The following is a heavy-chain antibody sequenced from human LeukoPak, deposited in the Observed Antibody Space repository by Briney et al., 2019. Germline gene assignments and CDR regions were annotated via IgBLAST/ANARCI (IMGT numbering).Heavy chain of an antibody. J-gene: IGHJ4*02. V-gene: IGHV1-18*01. CDR2: ISAYNGNT. Sequence: GASVKVSCKVSGYTLTELSMHWVRQAPGQGLEWMGWISAYNGNTNYAQKLQGRDTMTTDTSTSTAYMELRSLRSDDTAVYYCARAQLNCYDSSGYSYWGQGTLVTVSS. D-gene: IGHD3-22*01. CDR1: GYTLTELS. CDR3: ARAQLNCYDSSGYSY.